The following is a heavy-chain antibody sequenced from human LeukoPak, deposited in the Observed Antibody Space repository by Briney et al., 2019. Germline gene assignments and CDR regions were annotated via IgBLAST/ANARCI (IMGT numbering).Heavy chain of an antibody. CDR3: ARLIAADPQLDC. CDR2: IYQSGDT. D-gene: IGHD6-13*01. V-gene: IGHV4-30-2*01. Sequence: SETLSLTCTVSGGSITSGGYYWGWIRQAPGKGLEWIGYIYQSGDTYSNPSLKSRATVSMDRSRNQFSLNLSSVTAADTAVYYCARLIAADPQLDCWGQGTLVTVSS. J-gene: IGHJ4*02. CDR1: GGSITSGGYY.